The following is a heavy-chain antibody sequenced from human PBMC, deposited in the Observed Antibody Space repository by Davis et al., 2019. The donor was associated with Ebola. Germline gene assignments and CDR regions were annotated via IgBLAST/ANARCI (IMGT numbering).Heavy chain of an antibody. CDR3: AREVKTGYVEMDV. D-gene: IGHD5-12*01. Sequence: SETLSLTCTVSGDSMSSSYWSWIRQSPGKGLEWVGDIFYSESTKNTNYNPSLKSRVTISVDTSKNQFSLKLSSVTAADTAVYYCAREVKTGYVEMDVWGKGTTVTVSS. CDR2: IFYSEST. CDR1: GDSMSSSY. V-gene: IGHV4-59*01. J-gene: IGHJ6*04.